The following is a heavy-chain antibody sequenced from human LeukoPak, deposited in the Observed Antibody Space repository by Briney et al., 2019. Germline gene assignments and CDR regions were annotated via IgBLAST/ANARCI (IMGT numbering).Heavy chain of an antibody. V-gene: IGHV3-21*01. Sequence: GGSLRLSCVVSGFTFSSYSMNWVRQAPGKGLEWVSSSSSSSSYIYYADSVKGRFTISRDNPKNSLYLQMHSLRAEDTAVYYCARETYYYDSSGYYHYYFDYWGQGTLVTVSS. CDR2: SSSSSSYI. CDR3: ARETYYYDSSGYYHYYFDY. J-gene: IGHJ4*02. D-gene: IGHD3-22*01. CDR1: GFTFSSYS.